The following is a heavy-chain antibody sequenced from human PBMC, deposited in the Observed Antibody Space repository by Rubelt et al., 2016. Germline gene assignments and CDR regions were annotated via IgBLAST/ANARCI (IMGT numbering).Heavy chain of an antibody. D-gene: IGHD6-13*01. Sequence: VQLVESGGGLVKPGGSLRLSCAASGFTFSSYAVSWVRQAPGKGLEWVAVISYDGSNKYYADSVKGRFTISRDNSKNTMYLQMNSLRAEDTAVYNCAMGYRSSWDLFDDWGQGTLVTVAS. CDR3: AMGYRSSWDLFDD. CDR1: GFTFSSYA. J-gene: IGHJ4*02. V-gene: IGHV3-30*04. CDR2: ISYDGSNK.